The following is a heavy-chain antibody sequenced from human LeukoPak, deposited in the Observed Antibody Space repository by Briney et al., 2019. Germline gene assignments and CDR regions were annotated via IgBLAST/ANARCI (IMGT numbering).Heavy chain of an antibody. CDR3: ARDLGGLSSGWDF. CDR1: GYTFTSYY. D-gene: IGHD6-19*01. V-gene: IGHV1-46*04. CDR2: INPIGGTT. J-gene: IGHJ4*02. Sequence: ASVKVSCKASGYTFTSYYLHWVRQAPGQGLEWMGIINPIGGTTSYAQKLQGRVTMTRDTSTSTVYMELSSLRSGDAAMYYCARDLGGLSSGWDFWGQGTLVTVSS.